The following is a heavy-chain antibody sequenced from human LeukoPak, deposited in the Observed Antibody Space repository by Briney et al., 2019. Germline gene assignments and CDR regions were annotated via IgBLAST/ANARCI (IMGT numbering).Heavy chain of an antibody. CDR3: ARGQGSHGQQLGDY. CDR1: GYTFTSYD. J-gene: IGHJ4*02. V-gene: IGHV1-8*01. CDR2: MNTNSGNT. Sequence: ASVKVSYKASGYTFTSYDINWVRQATGQGLEWLGWMNTNSGNTGYAQKFQGRVTMTRNTSISTACMELSSLRSEDTAVYYCARGQGSHGQQLGDYWGQGTLVTVSS. D-gene: IGHD6-13*01.